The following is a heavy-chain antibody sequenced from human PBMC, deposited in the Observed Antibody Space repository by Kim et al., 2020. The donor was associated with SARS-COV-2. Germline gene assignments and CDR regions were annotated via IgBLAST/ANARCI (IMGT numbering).Heavy chain of an antibody. CDR3: ARQPRKNWFDP. CDR2: THSGGST. Sequence: SETLSLTCSVSGVSVSSSGYYWGWIRQPPGKGLEWIGTTHSGGSTYYNSSLQSRVTISVDTSKSQFSLNLTSVTAADTAVYYCARQPRKNWFDPSGQGTPVSVAS. CDR1: GVSVSSSGYY. V-gene: IGHV4-39*01. J-gene: IGHJ5*02.